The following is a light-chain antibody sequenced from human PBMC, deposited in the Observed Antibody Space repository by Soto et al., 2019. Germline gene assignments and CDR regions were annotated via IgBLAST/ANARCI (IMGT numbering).Light chain of an antibody. J-gene: IGKJ1*01. V-gene: IGKV3-15*01. CDR3: QQYGSSGT. Sequence: EIVMTQSPPTLSVSPGERATLSCRASQSISRNLAWFQQKPGQAPSLLIFGASTRAAGVPARFSGSGSGTEFTLTISRLEPEDFAVYYCQQYGSSGTFGQGTKVDIK. CDR1: QSISRN. CDR2: GAS.